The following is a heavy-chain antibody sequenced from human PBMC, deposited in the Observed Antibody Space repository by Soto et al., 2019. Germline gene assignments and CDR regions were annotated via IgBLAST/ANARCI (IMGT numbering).Heavy chain of an antibody. V-gene: IGHV3-30*03. D-gene: IGHD3-10*01. CDR1: GFTSSNYA. CDR2: ISNDGSND. Sequence: GGSLRLSCAAFGFTSSNYAMHWVRQTPGKGLEWLAVISNDGSNDKSADSLKGRFSISRDKSKNTPYLQMSSLRVEDTAVYYCARVGSGDIDSWGQGTLVTVSS. J-gene: IGHJ4*02. CDR3: ARVGSGDIDS.